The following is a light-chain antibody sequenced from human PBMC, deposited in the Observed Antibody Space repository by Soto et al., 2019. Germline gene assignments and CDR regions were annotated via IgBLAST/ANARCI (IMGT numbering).Light chain of an antibody. CDR1: QSISDS. J-gene: IGKJ1*01. CDR2: EAS. Sequence: DIQMTQSPSTLSASVGDRVTITCRASQSISDSLAWYQQKPGKAPKLLIYEASSLKSGVPSRFSGSRSGTEYTLAISSLQPDAFATYYCQQYNGYWTCGQGTKVEIK. CDR3: QQYNGYWT. V-gene: IGKV1-5*03.